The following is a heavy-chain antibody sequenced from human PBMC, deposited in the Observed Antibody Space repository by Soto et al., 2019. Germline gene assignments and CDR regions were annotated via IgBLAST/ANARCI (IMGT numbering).Heavy chain of an antibody. D-gene: IGHD2-2*01. J-gene: IGHJ5*02. CDR3: ARHKDIVLVGFDP. CDR2: IFYSGST. CDR1: SGSISSTIYS. V-gene: IGHV4-39*01. Sequence: PSETLSLTCTVSSGSISSTIYSWDWIRQPPGKGLEWIGSIFYSGSTYYNPSLKSRVTISVDTSKNQFSLKLSSVTAADTAVYYCARHKDIVLVGFDPWGQGTLVTVSS.